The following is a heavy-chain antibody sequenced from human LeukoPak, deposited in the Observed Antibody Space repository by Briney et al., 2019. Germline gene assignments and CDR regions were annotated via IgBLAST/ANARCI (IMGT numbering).Heavy chain of an antibody. D-gene: IGHD3-22*01. V-gene: IGHV3-30-3*01. Sequence: PGGSLRLSCAASRFTFSSYAMHWVRQAPGKGLEWVAVISYDGSNKYYADSVKGRFTISRDNSKNTLYLQMNSLRAEDTAVYYCAREWPLGLYDSSGFDYWGQGTLVTVSS. J-gene: IGHJ4*02. CDR3: AREWPLGLYDSSGFDY. CDR1: RFTFSSYA. CDR2: ISYDGSNK.